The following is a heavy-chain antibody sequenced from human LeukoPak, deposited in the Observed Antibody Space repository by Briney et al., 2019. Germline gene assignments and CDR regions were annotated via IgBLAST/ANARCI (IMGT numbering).Heavy chain of an antibody. CDR3: ARDWSGSGSYYSPYYYYYYMDV. CDR1: GGTFSSYA. D-gene: IGHD3-10*01. CDR2: IIPIFGTA. J-gene: IGHJ6*03. Sequence: SVEVSCKASGGTFSSYAISWLRQAPGQGLEWMGRIIPIFGTANYAQKFQGRVTITTDESTSTAYMELSSLRSEDTAVYYCARDWSGSGSYYSPYYYYYYMDVWGKGTTVIVSS. V-gene: IGHV1-69*05.